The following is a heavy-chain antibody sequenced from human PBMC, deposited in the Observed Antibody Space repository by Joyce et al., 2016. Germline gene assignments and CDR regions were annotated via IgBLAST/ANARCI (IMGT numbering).Heavy chain of an antibody. J-gene: IGHJ4*02. CDR3: ARVAYGANFFDR. D-gene: IGHD4-23*01. CDR1: GFIFTKYG. V-gene: IGHV1-18*04. CDR2: ISTYNGDT. Sequence: QDLLVQSRGEVKKPGASMKLSCKASGFIFTKYGCTWVRQAPGEGIEWMGWISTYNGDTKYPQKFQGRVTMTIATATTTAYMELGSLKSDDTAMYYCARVAYGANFFDRWGQGTLVSVSS.